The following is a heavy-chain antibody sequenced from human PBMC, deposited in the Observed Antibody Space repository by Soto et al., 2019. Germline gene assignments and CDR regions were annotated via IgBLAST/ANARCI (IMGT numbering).Heavy chain of an antibody. Sequence: SETLSLTCTVSGGSISSSSYYWGWIRQPPGKGLEWIGSIYYSGSTYYNPSLKSRVTISVDTSKNQFSLKLSSVTAADTAVYYCARHSEQLVPNNWFDPWGQGTLVTVS. D-gene: IGHD6-6*01. CDR3: ARHSEQLVPNNWFDP. V-gene: IGHV4-39*01. J-gene: IGHJ5*02. CDR2: IYYSGST. CDR1: GGSISSSSYY.